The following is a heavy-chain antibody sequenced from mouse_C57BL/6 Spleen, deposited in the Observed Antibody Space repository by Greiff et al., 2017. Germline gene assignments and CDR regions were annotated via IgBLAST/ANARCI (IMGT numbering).Heavy chain of an antibody. J-gene: IGHJ4*01. CDR3: ARRDYGNYDYYAMDY. D-gene: IGHD2-1*01. CDR2: ISSGSSTI. V-gene: IGHV5-17*01. Sequence: EVKLVESGGGLVKPGGSLKLSCAASGFTFSDYGMHWVRQAPEKGLEWVAYISSGSSTIYYADTVKGRFTISRDNAKNTLFLQITSLRSEDTAMYYCARRDYGNYDYYAMDYWGQGTSVTVSS. CDR1: GFTFSDYG.